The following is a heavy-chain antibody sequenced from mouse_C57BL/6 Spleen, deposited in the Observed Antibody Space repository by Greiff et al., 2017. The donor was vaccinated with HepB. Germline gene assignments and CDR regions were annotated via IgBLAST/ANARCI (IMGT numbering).Heavy chain of an antibody. CDR1: GYAFSSYW. V-gene: IGHV1-80*01. Sequence: QVQLKESGAELVKPGASVKISCKASGYAFSSYWMNWVKQRPGKGLEWIGQIYPGDGDTNYNGKFKGKATLTADKSSSTAYMQLSSLTSEDSAVYFCARYSNYGHYAMDYWGQGTSVTVSS. CDR2: IYPGDGDT. CDR3: ARYSNYGHYAMDY. J-gene: IGHJ4*01. D-gene: IGHD2-5*01.